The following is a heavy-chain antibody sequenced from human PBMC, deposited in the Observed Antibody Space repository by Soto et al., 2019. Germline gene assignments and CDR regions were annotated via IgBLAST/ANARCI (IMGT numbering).Heavy chain of an antibody. V-gene: IGHV3-23*01. CDR1: GFTFSSYA. CDR3: AEEEGYDFWSGYYPSGYYFDY. D-gene: IGHD3-3*01. J-gene: IGHJ4*02. Sequence: TGGSLRLSCAASGFTFSSYAMSWVRQAPGKGLEWVSAISGSGGSTYYADSVKGRFTISRDNSKNTLYLQMNSLRAEDTAVYYCAEEEGYDFWSGYYPSGYYFDYWGQGTLVTVSS. CDR2: ISGSGGST.